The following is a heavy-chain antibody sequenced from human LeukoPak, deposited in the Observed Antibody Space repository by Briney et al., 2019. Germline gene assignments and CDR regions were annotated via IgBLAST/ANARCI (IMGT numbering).Heavy chain of an antibody. D-gene: IGHD4-17*01. CDR3: ARAYYGDYEFDY. Sequence: GASVKVSCKASGYTFTSYYMHWVQQAPGQGLEWMGIINPSGGSTSYAQKFQGRVTMTRDTSTSTVYMELSSLRSEDTAVYYCARAYYGDYEFDYWGQGTLVTVSS. CDR2: INPSGGST. V-gene: IGHV1-46*01. CDR1: GYTFTSYY. J-gene: IGHJ4*02.